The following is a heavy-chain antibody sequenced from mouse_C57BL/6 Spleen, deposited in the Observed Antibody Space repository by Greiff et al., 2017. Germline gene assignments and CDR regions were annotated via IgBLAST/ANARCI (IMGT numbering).Heavy chain of an antibody. CDR1: EYEFPSHD. CDR2: INSDGGST. V-gene: IGHV5-2*01. CDR3: ARGPYYYGSSYWYFDV. J-gene: IGHJ1*03. Sequence: EVKLVESGGGLVQPGESLKLSCESNEYEFPSHDMSWVRKTPETRLELVAAINSDGGSTYYPDTMERGFIISRDNTKKTLYLQMSSLRSEDTALYYCARGPYYYGSSYWYFDVWGTGTTVTVSS. D-gene: IGHD1-1*01.